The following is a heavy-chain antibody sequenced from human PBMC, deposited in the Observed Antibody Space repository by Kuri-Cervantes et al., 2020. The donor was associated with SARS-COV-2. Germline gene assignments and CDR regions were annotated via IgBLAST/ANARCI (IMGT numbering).Heavy chain of an antibody. D-gene: IGHD6-19*01. J-gene: IGHJ5*02. CDR3: ARSEMHRVAVAGTSDNWFDP. Sequence: SQTLSLTCAISGDRVSSNSAAWNWIRQSPSRGLEWLGRTYFRSKWYTDYAVSVKSRITINPDTSKNQFYLQLNSVTPEDTAVYYCARSEMHRVAVAGTSDNWFDPWGQGTLVTVSS. CDR2: TYFRSKWYT. CDR1: GDRVSSNSAA. V-gene: IGHV6-1*01.